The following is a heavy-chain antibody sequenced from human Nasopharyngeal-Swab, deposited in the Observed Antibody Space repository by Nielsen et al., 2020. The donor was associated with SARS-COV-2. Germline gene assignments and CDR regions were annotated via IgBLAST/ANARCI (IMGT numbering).Heavy chain of an antibody. CDR2: INTNTGNP. D-gene: IGHD3-3*01. V-gene: IGHV7-4-1*02. CDR1: GYTFTSYA. Sequence: ASVKVSCKASGYTFTSYAMNCVRQAPGQGLEWMGWINTNTGNPTYAQGFTGRFVFSLDTSVSTAYLQISSLKAEDTAVYYCARAPENYDFWSGYHNWFDPWGQGTLVTVSS. CDR3: ARAPENYDFWSGYHNWFDP. J-gene: IGHJ5*02.